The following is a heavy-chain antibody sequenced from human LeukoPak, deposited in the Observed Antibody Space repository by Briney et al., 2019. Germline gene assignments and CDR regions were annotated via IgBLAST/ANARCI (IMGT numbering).Heavy chain of an antibody. V-gene: IGHV3-7*01. CDR1: GFTFNSYW. Sequence: GGSLRLSCAASGFTFNSYWMSWVRQAPGKGLEWVANIKQDGSEKYYVDSVKGRFTISRDNAKNSLYLQMNSLRAEDTAVYYCARDLLRPGYWGQGTLVTVSS. J-gene: IGHJ4*02. CDR3: ARDLLRPGY. CDR2: IKQDGSEK.